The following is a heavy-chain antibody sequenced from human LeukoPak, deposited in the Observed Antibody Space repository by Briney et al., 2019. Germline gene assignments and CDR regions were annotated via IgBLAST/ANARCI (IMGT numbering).Heavy chain of an antibody. Sequence: ASVKVSCKASGYTFSGYYVHWVRQAPGQGLEWMGRINPISGSTNYAQKFQGRVTMTRDTSISTAYMELSRLRSDDTAVYYCARARGAGQWVVNLYNWGQGTLGSVSS. CDR2: INPISGST. J-gene: IGHJ4*02. CDR3: ARARGAGQWVVNLYN. V-gene: IGHV1-2*02. CDR1: GYTFSGYY. D-gene: IGHD6-19*01.